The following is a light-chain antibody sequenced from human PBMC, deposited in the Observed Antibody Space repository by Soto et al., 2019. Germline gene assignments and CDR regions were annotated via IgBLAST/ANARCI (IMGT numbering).Light chain of an antibody. V-gene: IGKV1-39*01. Sequence: DIHVTQSPFSLPASLGDRVTITCRASENIKNYLIWYQQKPGKAPKLLIYGASTLKTGVPSRFSGSGSGTDFTFTIGGLQPDDFATCYCAQIYTAQWTFGQGTRVDLK. J-gene: IGKJ1*01. CDR3: AQIYTAQWT. CDR1: ENIKNY. CDR2: GAS.